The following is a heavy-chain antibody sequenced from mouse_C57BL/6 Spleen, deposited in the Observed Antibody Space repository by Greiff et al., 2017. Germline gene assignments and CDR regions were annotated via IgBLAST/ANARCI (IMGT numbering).Heavy chain of an antibody. D-gene: IGHD1-1*01. Sequence: VQLVESGAELVRPGTSVKVSCKASGYAFTNYLIEWVKQRPGQGLEWIGVINPGSGGTNYNEKFKGKATLTADKSFSTAYMQLSSLTSEDSAVYFCARNYYGSSYAMDYWGQGTSVTVSS. CDR3: ARNYYGSSYAMDY. J-gene: IGHJ4*01. CDR1: GYAFTNYL. CDR2: INPGSGGT. V-gene: IGHV1-54*01.